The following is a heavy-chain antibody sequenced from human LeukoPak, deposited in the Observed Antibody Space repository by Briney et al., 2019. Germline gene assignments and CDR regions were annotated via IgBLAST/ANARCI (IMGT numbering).Heavy chain of an antibody. Sequence: QTGGSLRLSCAASGFTFSSYAMSWVRQAPGKGLEWVSAISGSGGSTYYADSVKGRFTISRDNSKNTLYLQMNSLRAEDTAVYYCAREKYYYDSSGYSGWFDPWGQGTLVTVSS. CDR2: ISGSGGST. D-gene: IGHD3-22*01. J-gene: IGHJ5*02. V-gene: IGHV3-23*01. CDR1: GFTFSSYA. CDR3: AREKYYYDSSGYSGWFDP.